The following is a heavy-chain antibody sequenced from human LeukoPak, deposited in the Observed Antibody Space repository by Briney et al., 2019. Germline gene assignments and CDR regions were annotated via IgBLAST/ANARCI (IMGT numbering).Heavy chain of an antibody. D-gene: IGHD6-13*01. CDR1: GYSFTSYW. CDR2: IYPGDSDT. CDR3: ARLPSRGGAAAGTGDLDY. Sequence: GESLKISCKGSGYSFTSYWIGWVRQMPGKGLEWMGIIYPGDSDTRYSPSFQGQVTISADKSISTAYLQWSSLKASDTAMYYCARLPSRGGAAAGTGDLDYWGQGTLVTVSS. V-gene: IGHV5-51*01. J-gene: IGHJ4*02.